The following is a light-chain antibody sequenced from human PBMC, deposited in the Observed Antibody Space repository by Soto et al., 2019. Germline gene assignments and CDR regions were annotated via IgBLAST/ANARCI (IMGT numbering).Light chain of an antibody. J-gene: IGLJ3*02. Sequence: QSALTQPASVSGSPGQSITISCTGTSSDVGAYNYVSWYQQHPGKAPKLMIYEVSNRPSGVSNCFSGSKSANTASLTISGLQAGDEAYYYCSSYTTSSTWLFGGGTQLTVL. CDR1: SSDVGAYNY. CDR3: SSYTTSSTWL. CDR2: EVS. V-gene: IGLV2-14*03.